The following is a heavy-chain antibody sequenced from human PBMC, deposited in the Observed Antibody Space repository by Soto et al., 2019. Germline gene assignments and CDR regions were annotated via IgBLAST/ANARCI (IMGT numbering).Heavy chain of an antibody. CDR3: ARRLERSGSYYLDS. Sequence: ASVKVSCKASGYTFATYDFAWVRQATGQGLEWMGWMNPYTENTGYAQAFRGRLTMTRNTSITTAYMELSSLTSEDTAVYFCARRLERSGSYYLDSWGQGTLVPVSS. V-gene: IGHV1-8*01. D-gene: IGHD3-16*01. J-gene: IGHJ4*02. CDR1: GYTFATYD. CDR2: MNPYTENT.